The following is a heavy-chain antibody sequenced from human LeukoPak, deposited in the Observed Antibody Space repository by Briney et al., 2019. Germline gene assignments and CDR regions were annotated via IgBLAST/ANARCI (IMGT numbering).Heavy chain of an antibody. J-gene: IGHJ6*02. V-gene: IGHV4-34*01. CDR1: GGSFSGYY. CDR2: INHSGST. Sequence: PSETLSLTCAVYGGSFSGYYWSWIRQPPGKGLEWIGEINHSGSTNYNPSLKSRVTISVDTSKNQFSLKLSSVTAADTAVYYCARGVRVVVPANYYYGMDVWGQGTTVTVSS. CDR3: ARGVRVVVPANYYYGMDV. D-gene: IGHD2-2*01.